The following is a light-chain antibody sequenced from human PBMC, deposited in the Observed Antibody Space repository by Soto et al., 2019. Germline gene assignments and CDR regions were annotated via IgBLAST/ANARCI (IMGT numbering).Light chain of an antibody. V-gene: IGLV2-14*03. CDR1: SSDVGAYNY. J-gene: IGLJ1*01. CDR3: SSYTSSSTDV. Sequence: QSALTQPASVSGSPGQSITISCTGTSSDVGAYNYVSWYQQHPGKAPKLMIYDVSNRPSGVSDRFSGSKSGNTASLTISGLKAEDEADYYCSSYTSSSTDVFGTGTKLTVL. CDR2: DVS.